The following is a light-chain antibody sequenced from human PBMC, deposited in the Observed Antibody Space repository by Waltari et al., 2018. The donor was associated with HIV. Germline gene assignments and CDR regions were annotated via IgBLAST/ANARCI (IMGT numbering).Light chain of an antibody. V-gene: IGKV3D-20*02. CDR3: QHRGRWPS. Sequence: TQSPAILSLPAGKTATLSCRASQDIGNRLGRYKFKPGQPPLLLIFDASRRANGGPDRFSGSGSGTNFTLTLSNLRPWDSAMYYCQHRGRWPSFGGGTRVEI. CDR2: DAS. CDR1: QDIGNR. J-gene: IGKJ4*01.